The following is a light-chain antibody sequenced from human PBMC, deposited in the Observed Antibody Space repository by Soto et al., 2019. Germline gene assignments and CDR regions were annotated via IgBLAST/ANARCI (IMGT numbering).Light chain of an antibody. Sequence: QSALTQPASVSGYPGQSITLSCTGTSSDVGGYNYVSWYQQHPGKAPKLMIYEVSYRPSGVSNRFSGSKSGNTASLTISGLQAEDEADYYCSSYTSSYTLYVFGTGTKVTVL. J-gene: IGLJ1*01. CDR1: SSDVGGYNY. CDR2: EVS. V-gene: IGLV2-14*01. CDR3: SSYTSSYTLYV.